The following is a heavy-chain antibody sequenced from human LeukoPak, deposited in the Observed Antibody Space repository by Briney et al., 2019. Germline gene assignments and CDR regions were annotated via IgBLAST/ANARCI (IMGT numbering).Heavy chain of an antibody. CDR3: ASLITIFGVVVEFDY. D-gene: IGHD3-3*01. J-gene: IGHJ4*02. CDR2: ISYDGRSK. V-gene: IGHV3-30*03. CDR1: GFPFNTYG. Sequence: PGGSLRLSCAASGFPFNTYGIHWVRQTPGKGLEWVAVISYDGRSKFYGDSVRGRFTVFRDNSRNTVDLQMDTLRIEDTAVYYCASLITIFGVVVEFDYWGQGTLVTVSS.